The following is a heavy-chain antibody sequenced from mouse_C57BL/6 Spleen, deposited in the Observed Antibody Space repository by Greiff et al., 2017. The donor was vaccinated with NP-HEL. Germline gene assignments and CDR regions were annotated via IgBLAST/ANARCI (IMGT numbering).Heavy chain of an antibody. Sequence: EVQLQQSGPELVKPGASVKISCKASGYTFTDYYMNWVKQSHGKSLEWIGDINPNNGGTSYNQKFKGKATLTVDKSSSTAYMELRSLTSEDSAVYYCAKGGEYIGSSTPPYFDVWGTGTTVPVSS. D-gene: IGHD1-1*01. CDR3: AKGGEYIGSSTPPYFDV. J-gene: IGHJ1*03. CDR2: INPNNGGT. CDR1: GYTFTDYY. V-gene: IGHV1-26*01.